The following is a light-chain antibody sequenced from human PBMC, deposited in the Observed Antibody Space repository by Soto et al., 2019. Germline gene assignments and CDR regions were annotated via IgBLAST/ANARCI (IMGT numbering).Light chain of an antibody. V-gene: IGLV2-8*01. CDR2: EVN. CDR3: CLSPGSLTWL. Sequence: QSVLTQPPSASGSPGQSVAISCTGTSSDVGGYNYVSWYQQHPGKAPKLMIYEVNKRPSGVPDRFSGSKSGNTASLTVPGLQAEDEAEYYCCLSPGSLTWLFGGGTKVAVL. CDR1: SSDVGGYNY. J-gene: IGLJ3*02.